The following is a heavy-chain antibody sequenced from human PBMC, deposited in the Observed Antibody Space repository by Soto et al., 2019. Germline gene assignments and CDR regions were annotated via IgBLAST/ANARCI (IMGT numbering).Heavy chain of an antibody. D-gene: IGHD3-10*01. V-gene: IGHV4-39*01. CDR3: AGIPPEVLWSGVSNYYMDA. J-gene: IGHJ6*03. Sequence: ETLCLTCTVSGGAISSSGYYWCLSRQPPGKGLEWIGSIYYSGSTYYNPSLKSRVTISVDTSKNQFSLKLSSVTAADTAVYYCAGIPPEVLWSGVSNYYMDAWGEGTTVTVPS. CDR2: IYYSGST. CDR1: GGAISSSGYY.